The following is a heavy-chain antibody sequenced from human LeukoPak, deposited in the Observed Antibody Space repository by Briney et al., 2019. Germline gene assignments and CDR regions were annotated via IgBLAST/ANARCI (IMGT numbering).Heavy chain of an antibody. CDR3: ARYQGAHY. CDR1: GFTFSSYS. D-gene: IGHD4/OR15-4a*01. J-gene: IGHJ4*02. V-gene: IGHV3-21*01. CDR2: ISSSSTYI. Sequence: PGGSLRLSCAASGFTFSSYSMNWVRQAPGMGLEWVSSISSSSTYIYYADSVKGRFTISRDNTKNSLYLQMNSLRAEDTAVYYCARYQGAHYWGQGTLVTVSS.